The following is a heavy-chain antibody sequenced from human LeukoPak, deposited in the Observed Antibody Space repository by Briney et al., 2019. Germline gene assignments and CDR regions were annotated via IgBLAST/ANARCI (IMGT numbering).Heavy chain of an antibody. CDR3: APGDCSGSSCLD. J-gene: IGHJ4*02. D-gene: IGHD2-15*01. CDR2: INGSGTPI. Sequence: GGSLRLSCAASGFTFGSYEMNWVRQAPGKGLEWVSYINGSGTPIYYADSVKGRFTISRDNARKSLYLQMNSLRAEDTAVYYCAPGDCSGSSCLDWGQGTLVTVSS. V-gene: IGHV3-48*03. CDR1: GFTFGSYE.